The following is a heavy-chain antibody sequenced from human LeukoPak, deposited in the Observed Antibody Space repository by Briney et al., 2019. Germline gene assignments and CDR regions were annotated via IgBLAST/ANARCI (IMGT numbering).Heavy chain of an antibody. D-gene: IGHD3-3*01. CDR3: ATRGSSYDFWSGYYTPGSGDY. CDR2: IYYSGST. Sequence: SETLSLTCTVSGGSISSYYWGWIRQPPGKGLELIGSIYYSGSTYYNPSLKSRVTISVDTSKNQFSLKLSSVTAADTAVYYCATRGSSYDFWSGYYTPGSGDYWGQGTLVTVSS. V-gene: IGHV4-39*01. J-gene: IGHJ4*02. CDR1: GGSISSYY.